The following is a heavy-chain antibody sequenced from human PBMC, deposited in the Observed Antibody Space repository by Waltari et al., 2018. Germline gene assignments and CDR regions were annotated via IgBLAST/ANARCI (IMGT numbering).Heavy chain of an antibody. D-gene: IGHD2-15*01. J-gene: IGHJ4*02. Sequence: QVQLQQWGAGLMKLSETLSLTCAVYGGSFSGYYWTWIRQPPGKGLAWIGEIKDSGSPNYNSSLKTRVSISLDTSKNQFSLKLTSVTAADTALYYCARHGRIRAVALIDYWGQGTLVTVSS. CDR2: IKDSGSP. CDR3: ARHGRIRAVALIDY. CDR1: GGSFSGYY. V-gene: IGHV4-34*01.